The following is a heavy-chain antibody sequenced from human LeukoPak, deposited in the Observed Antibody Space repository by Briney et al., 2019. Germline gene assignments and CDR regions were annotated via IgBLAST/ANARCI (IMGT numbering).Heavy chain of an antibody. CDR1: GDSITSSGWS. J-gene: IGHJ5*01. CDR3: ARLTLTGVGGRGWFDS. Sequence: SETLSLTCFVSGDSITSSGWSWGWVRQPPGKGLEWIGTMPYDENVSDRGMPSYNPSLKSRVTISADTSKNHLSLKVNSVTAADTASYYCARLTLTGVGGRGWFDSWGQGALVIVSS. V-gene: IGHV4-39*02. D-gene: IGHD3-3*01. CDR2: MPYDENVSDRGMP.